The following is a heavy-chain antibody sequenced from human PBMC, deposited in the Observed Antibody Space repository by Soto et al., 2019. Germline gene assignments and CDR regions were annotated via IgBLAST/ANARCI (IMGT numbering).Heavy chain of an antibody. D-gene: IGHD3-10*01. CDR3: AKGLTEFGYYYGLDV. CDR2: ISGVDGST. J-gene: IGHJ6*02. Sequence: PGGSLRLSCAASGFTFSVYAMTWVRQAPGKGLEWVSAISGVDGSTYYADSVKGRFTISRDNSKNTLYLETSSLRHEDTAVYYCAKGLTEFGYYYGLDVWGQGTTVTVSS. V-gene: IGHV3-23*01. CDR1: GFTFSVYA.